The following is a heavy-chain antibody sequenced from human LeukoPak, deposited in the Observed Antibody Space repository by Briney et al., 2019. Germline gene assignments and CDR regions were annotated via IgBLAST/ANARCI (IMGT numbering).Heavy chain of an antibody. CDR1: GYAFVDDY. J-gene: IGHJ5*02. CDR2: INPNSGGT. CDR3: AREGNWFDP. V-gene: IGHV1-2*02. Sequence: ASVKVSCKASGYAFVDDYMHWVRQAPGQGLEWMGWINPNSGGTNYAQKFQGRVTMTRDTSISTAYMELSRLRSDDTAVYYCAREGNWFDPWGQGTLVTVSS.